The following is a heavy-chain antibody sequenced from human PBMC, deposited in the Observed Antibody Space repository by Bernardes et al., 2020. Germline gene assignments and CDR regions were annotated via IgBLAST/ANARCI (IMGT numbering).Heavy chain of an antibody. Sequence: RRSLRLSYEASGFSFSGYIIIWVRQSPAKGLEWVSYISRSFAPIYYADSVKGRFTISKDNAQNSLYLQMNSLRVEDSAIYYCSRDQDGGYGSDYWGQGTLVTGSS. J-gene: IGHJ4*02. V-gene: IGHV3-48*01. CDR2: ISRSFAPI. CDR1: GFSFSGYI. CDR3: SRDQDGGYGSDY. D-gene: IGHD5-18*01.